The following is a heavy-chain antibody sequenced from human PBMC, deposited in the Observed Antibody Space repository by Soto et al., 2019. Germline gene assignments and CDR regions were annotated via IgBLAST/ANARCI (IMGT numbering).Heavy chain of an antibody. CDR3: ARGMTPPGAPAWYYFDS. Sequence: SETLSLTCIVSGASIAGSSSWSWLRQPAGKGLEWIGRFSLSGTTNYSPSLRSRVTMSADVSKNQFSLRLTSVTAADTALYYCARGMTPPGAPAWYYFDSWGQGTLVTVSS. V-gene: IGHV4-4*07. CDR1: GASIAGSSS. J-gene: IGHJ4*02. CDR2: FSLSGTT. D-gene: IGHD2-8*02.